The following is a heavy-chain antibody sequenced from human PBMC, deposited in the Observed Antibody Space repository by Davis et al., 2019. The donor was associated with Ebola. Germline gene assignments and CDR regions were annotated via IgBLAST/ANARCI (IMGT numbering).Heavy chain of an antibody. Sequence: GESLKISCAASGFTFSDHYMNWIRQAPGKGLEWISHISPTGDTVSYADSVKGRFTISRDNSKNTLYLQMNSLRAEDTAVYYCAKVGATAFSHFDYWGQGTLVTVSS. V-gene: IGHV3-11*01. CDR1: GFTFSDHY. CDR3: AKVGATAFSHFDY. J-gene: IGHJ4*02. D-gene: IGHD5-18*01. CDR2: ISPTGDTV.